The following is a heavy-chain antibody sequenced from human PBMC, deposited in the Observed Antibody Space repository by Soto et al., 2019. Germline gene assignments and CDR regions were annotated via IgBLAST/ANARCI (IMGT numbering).Heavy chain of an antibody. CDR3: ARHPWSNCGGDCYHEGNWFDP. Sequence: GESLKISCKGSGYSFTSYWIGWVRQMPGKGLEWMGIIYPGDSDTRYSPSFQGQVTISADKSISTAYLQWSSLKASDTAMYYCARHPWSNCGGDCYHEGNWFDPWGQGTLVTVSS. CDR2: IYPGDSDT. J-gene: IGHJ5*02. D-gene: IGHD2-21*02. CDR1: GYSFTSYW. V-gene: IGHV5-51*01.